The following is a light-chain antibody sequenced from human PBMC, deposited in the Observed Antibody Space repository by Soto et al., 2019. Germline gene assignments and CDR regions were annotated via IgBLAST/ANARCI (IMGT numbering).Light chain of an antibody. CDR1: SSNVGGNP. J-gene: IGLJ1*01. CDR2: TNT. CDR3: ASWDDSLNGPV. V-gene: IGLV1-44*01. Sequence: QSVLTQPPSASGTPGQRVTISCSGSSSNVGGNPVNWYQHVPTTAPKLLIYTNTQRPSGVPDRFSGSKSGTSASLAISGLQSEDDADYYCASWDDSLNGPVFGTGTKVTVL.